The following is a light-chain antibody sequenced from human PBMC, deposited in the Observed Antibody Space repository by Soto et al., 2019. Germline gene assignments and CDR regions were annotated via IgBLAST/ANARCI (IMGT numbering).Light chain of an antibody. CDR1: ESISSW. Sequence: DINMTHSPSTLSASVGDRVTITCRASESISSWLAWYQQRPGKAPKLLIYDASSLESGVPSRFSGSGSGTEFTLTISSLQPEDFATYSCQQTYRTPLTFGGGTKVDIK. CDR3: QQTYRTPLT. V-gene: IGKV1-5*01. J-gene: IGKJ4*01. CDR2: DAS.